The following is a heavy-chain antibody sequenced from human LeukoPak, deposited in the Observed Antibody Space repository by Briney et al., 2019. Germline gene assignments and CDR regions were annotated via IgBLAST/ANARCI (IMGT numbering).Heavy chain of an antibody. V-gene: IGHV3-30*09. D-gene: IGHD3-22*01. Sequence: GGSLRLSCAASGFTFSSYWMSWVRQAPGKGLEWVAVISYDGVNKNYADSVKGRFAISRDNSKNTLYLQMTSLSAEDTAVFYCSRASRRDGSGYYFEFWGQGTLVTVSS. CDR1: GFTFSSYW. CDR3: SRASRRDGSGYYFEF. CDR2: ISYDGVNK. J-gene: IGHJ4*02.